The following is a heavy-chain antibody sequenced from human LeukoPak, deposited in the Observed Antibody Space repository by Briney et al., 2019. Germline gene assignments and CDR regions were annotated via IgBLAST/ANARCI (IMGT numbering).Heavy chain of an antibody. Sequence: PGGSLRLSCAASGFTFSSPWMSWCRQAPGKGLEWVATIKADGSGAYYVDSVKGRFTISRDNAKNSLYLQMNSLRAEDTAVYFCARYTRPIDYWGQGTLVTVSS. CDR3: ARYTRPIDY. CDR1: GFTFSSPW. CDR2: IKADGSGA. V-gene: IGHV3-7*05. D-gene: IGHD6-13*01. J-gene: IGHJ4*02.